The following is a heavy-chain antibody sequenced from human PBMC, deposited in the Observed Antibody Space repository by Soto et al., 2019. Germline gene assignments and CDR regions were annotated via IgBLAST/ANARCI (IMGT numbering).Heavy chain of an antibody. D-gene: IGHD6-19*01. CDR1: GFTFSSYG. CDR3: ARAGIAVAGTGWFDP. V-gene: IGHV3-33*01. Sequence: GGSLRLSCAASGFTFSSYGMHWVRQAPGKGLEWVAVIWYDGSNKYYADSVKGRFTISRDNSKNTLYLQMNSLRAEDTAVYYCARAGIAVAGTGWFDPWGQGTLVT. CDR2: IWYDGSNK. J-gene: IGHJ5*02.